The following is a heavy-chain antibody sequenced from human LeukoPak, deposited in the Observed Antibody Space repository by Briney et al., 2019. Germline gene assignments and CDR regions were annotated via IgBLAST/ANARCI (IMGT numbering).Heavy chain of an antibody. CDR2: ISGGGDNT. Sequence: GGSLRLPCAASGFTFSSYAMSWVRQAPGKGLEWVSSISGGGDNTYYADSVKGRFTISRDNSKNTLYVQMNSLRAEDTAVYYCARASYCSNGVCYLVEYWGQGTLVTVSS. V-gene: IGHV3-23*01. D-gene: IGHD2-8*01. J-gene: IGHJ4*02. CDR3: ARASYCSNGVCYLVEY. CDR1: GFTFSSYA.